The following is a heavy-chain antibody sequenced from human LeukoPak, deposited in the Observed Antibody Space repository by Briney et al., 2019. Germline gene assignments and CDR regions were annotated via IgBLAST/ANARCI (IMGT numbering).Heavy chain of an antibody. Sequence: PSETLSHTCTVSGGSISSYYWSWIRQPPGKGLEWIGYIYYSGSTNYNPSLKSRVTISVDTSKNQFSLKLSSVTAADTAVYFCARDEGSSYPFDYWGQGTLVTVSS. CDR2: IYYSGST. D-gene: IGHD2-2*01. V-gene: IGHV4-59*01. J-gene: IGHJ4*02. CDR1: GGSISSYY. CDR3: ARDEGSSYPFDY.